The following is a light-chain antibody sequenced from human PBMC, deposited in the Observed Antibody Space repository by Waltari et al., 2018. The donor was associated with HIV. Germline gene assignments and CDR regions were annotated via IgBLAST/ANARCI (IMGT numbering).Light chain of an antibody. CDR2: RAS. V-gene: IGKV1-5*03. J-gene: IGKJ1*01. Sequence: DIQMTQSLSTLSASMGDRVSITCRASQSISNWLAWYQQKPGQAPKLLIYRASTLESGVPSRFSGRGSGTEFTLTINTLQPDDFATYYCQQYSAFPWTFGQGAKVEIK. CDR1: QSISNW. CDR3: QQYSAFPWT.